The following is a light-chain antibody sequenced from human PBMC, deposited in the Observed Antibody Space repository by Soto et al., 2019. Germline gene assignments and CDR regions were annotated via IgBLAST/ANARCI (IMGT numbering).Light chain of an antibody. CDR2: DAS. Sequence: DIQMTQSPPSLSASVGDRVTITCQASQDISNYLNWYQQKLGKAPKLLIYDASNLETGVPSRFSGSGSGTHFTFTITSLQPEDSATYYCQHFDNLPLSFGPGTKVPIK. CDR3: QHFDNLPLS. V-gene: IGKV1-33*01. CDR1: QDISNY. J-gene: IGKJ3*01.